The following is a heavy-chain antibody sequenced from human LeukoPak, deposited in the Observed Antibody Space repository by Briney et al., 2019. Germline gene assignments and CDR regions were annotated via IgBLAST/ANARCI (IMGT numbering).Heavy chain of an antibody. CDR1: GFTFSSYG. V-gene: IGHV3-30*18. D-gene: IGHD3-10*01. J-gene: IGHJ4*02. Sequence: GGSLRLSCAASGFTFSSYGMHWVRQAPGKGLEWVAVISYDGPNKYYADSVKGRFTISRDNSKSRLYLQMNGLRAEDTAVYYCAKGMATYGSGTLFDYWGQGTLVTVSS. CDR2: ISYDGPNK. CDR3: AKGMATYGSGTLFDY.